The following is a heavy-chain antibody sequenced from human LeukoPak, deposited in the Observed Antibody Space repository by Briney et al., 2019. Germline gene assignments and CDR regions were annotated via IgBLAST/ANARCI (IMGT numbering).Heavy chain of an antibody. D-gene: IGHD3-10*01. CDR1: GFTFRSYS. CDR3: VRSITMFQH. J-gene: IGHJ1*01. Sequence: GGSLRLSCAASGFTFRSYSMTWVRHAPGQGLEWVSGISRNGGSTGYADSVKGRFTISRDNVKNYLFLQMNSLRAEDTALYYCVRSITMFQHWGQGTLVTVSS. CDR2: ISRNGGST. V-gene: IGHV3-20*04.